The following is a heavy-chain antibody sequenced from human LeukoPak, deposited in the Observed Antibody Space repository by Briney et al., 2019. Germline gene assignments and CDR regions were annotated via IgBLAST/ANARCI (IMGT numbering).Heavy chain of an antibody. Sequence: SETLSLTCTVSGGSISSSSYCWGWIRQPPGMGLEWIGSVNYGGSTYYNTSLKSRVTISVDTSKNQFSLKLSSVTAADTAVYYCARQTNYDSPEYIWGQGTLVTVSS. CDR3: ARQTNYDSPEYI. D-gene: IGHD3-22*01. CDR2: VNYGGST. CDR1: GGSISSSSYC. V-gene: IGHV4-39*01. J-gene: IGHJ4*02.